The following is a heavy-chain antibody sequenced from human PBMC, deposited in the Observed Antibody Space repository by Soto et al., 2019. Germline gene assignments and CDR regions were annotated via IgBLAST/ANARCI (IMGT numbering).Heavy chain of an antibody. Sequence: EVQLVQSGAEGKKPGESLRISCKGSGYSFTSYWISWVRQMPGKGLEWMGRIDPSDSYTNYSPSFQGHVTISADKSISTAYLQWSSLKASDTAMYYCARLVMATRRGYYGMDVWGQGTTVTVSS. D-gene: IGHD2-21*01. V-gene: IGHV5-10-1*01. CDR3: ARLVMATRRGYYGMDV. CDR2: IDPSDSYT. CDR1: GYSFTSYW. J-gene: IGHJ6*02.